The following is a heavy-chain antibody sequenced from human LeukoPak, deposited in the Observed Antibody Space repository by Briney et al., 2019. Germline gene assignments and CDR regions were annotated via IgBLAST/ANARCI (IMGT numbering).Heavy chain of an antibody. V-gene: IGHV1-69*05. CDR2: IIPIFGTA. CDR1: GGTFSSYA. CDR3: ARTITLADDYYYYMDV. J-gene: IGHJ6*03. Sequence: GASVKVSCKASGGTFSSYAISWVRQAPGQGLEWMGGIIPIFGTANYAQKFQGRVTITTDESTSTAYMELSSLRSEDTAVYYCARTITLADDYYYYMDVWGKGTTVTVSS. D-gene: IGHD1-14*01.